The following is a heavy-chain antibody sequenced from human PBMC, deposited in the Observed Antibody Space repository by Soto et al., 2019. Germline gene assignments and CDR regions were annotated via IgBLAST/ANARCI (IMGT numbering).Heavy chain of an antibody. Sequence: QVQLVQSGADVKKPGSSVKVSCKASGGTFSSYAISWVRQAPGQGLEWMGGIIPIFGTANYAQKFQGRVTMTADESTSTAYMELTSLRSEDTAVYYCAGTIATMVTTSVFDYWGQGSLVTVSS. CDR1: GGTFSSYA. D-gene: IGHD4-17*01. CDR2: IIPIFGTA. V-gene: IGHV1-69*01. CDR3: AGTIATMVTTSVFDY. J-gene: IGHJ4*02.